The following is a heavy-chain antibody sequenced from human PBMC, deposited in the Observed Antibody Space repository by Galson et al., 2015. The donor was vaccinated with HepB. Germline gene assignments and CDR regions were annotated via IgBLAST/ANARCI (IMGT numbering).Heavy chain of an antibody. D-gene: IGHD2-15*01. CDR3: ARVEQLWDIVVVVAATSIDY. J-gene: IGHJ4*02. Sequence: SLRLSCAASGFTFSSYSMNWVRQAPGKGLEWVSSISSSSSYIYYADSVKGRFTISRDNAKNSLYLQMNSLRAEDTAVYYCARVEQLWDIVVVVAATSIDYWGQGTLVTVSS. V-gene: IGHV3-21*01. CDR2: ISSSSSYI. CDR1: GFTFSSYS.